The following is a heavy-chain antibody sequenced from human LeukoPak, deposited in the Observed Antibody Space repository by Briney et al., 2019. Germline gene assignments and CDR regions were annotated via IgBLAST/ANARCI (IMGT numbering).Heavy chain of an antibody. V-gene: IGHV4-61*02. D-gene: IGHD3-10*01. J-gene: IGHJ4*02. CDR1: GGSISSGSYY. Sequence: SQTLSLTCTVSGGSISSGSYYWSWIRQPAGKGLEWIVRIYTSGSTNYNPSLKSRVTISVDTSKNQSSLKLSSVTAADTAVYYCARLGMVRGVSYFGYWGQGTLVTVSS. CDR3: ARLGMVRGVSYFGY. CDR2: IYTSGST.